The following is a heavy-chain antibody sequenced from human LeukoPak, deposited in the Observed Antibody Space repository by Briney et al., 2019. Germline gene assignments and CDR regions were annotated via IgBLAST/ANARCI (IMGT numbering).Heavy chain of an antibody. J-gene: IGHJ4*02. D-gene: IGHD3-16*02. CDR1: GDSVSSNSAA. V-gene: IGHV6-1*01. Sequence: SQTLSLTCAISGDSVSSNSAAWNWIRQSPSRGLEWLGRTYCRSKWYNDYAVSVKSRITINPDTSKNQFSLQLNSVTPEDTAVYYCAREPYDYVWGSYLFDYWGRGTLVTVSS. CDR3: AREPYDYVWGSYLFDY. CDR2: TYCRSKWYN.